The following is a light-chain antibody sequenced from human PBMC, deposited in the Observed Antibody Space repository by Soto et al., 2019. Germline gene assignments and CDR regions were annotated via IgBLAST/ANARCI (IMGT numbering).Light chain of an antibody. CDR3: QQSYSTPRLFT. CDR2: AAS. Sequence: DIQMTQSPSSLSASVGDRVTITCRASQSISRYLNWYQQKPGKAPKLLIYAASSLQSGVPSRFSGRGSGTDFTLTISRLQPEDSATYYCQQSYSTPRLFTFGQGTNLQI. J-gene: IGKJ2*01. CDR1: QSISRY. V-gene: IGKV1-39*01.